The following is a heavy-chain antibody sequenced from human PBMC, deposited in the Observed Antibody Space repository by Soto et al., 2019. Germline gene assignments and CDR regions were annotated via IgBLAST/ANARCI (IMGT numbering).Heavy chain of an antibody. CDR1: GASISSRDYY. V-gene: IGHV4-39*01. CDR3: GRVMIGTSRHTDSDY. Sequence: PSETLSLTCSVSGASISSRDYYWGWIRQTPGKGLEWIGNIDYNGVTYYNPSLMSRVTVSKDTSKNQFSLKVASVTAADTAIYYCGRVMIGTSRHTDSDYWGQGTQVTVSS. D-gene: IGHD2-2*01. CDR2: IDYNGVT. J-gene: IGHJ4*02.